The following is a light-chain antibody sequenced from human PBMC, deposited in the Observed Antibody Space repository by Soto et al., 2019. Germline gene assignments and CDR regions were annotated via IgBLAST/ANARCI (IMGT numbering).Light chain of an antibody. J-gene: IGKJ5*01. CDR3: QQRGDWPVT. CDR2: GAS. Sequence: EIVLTQSPGTLSLSPGERATLSCRASQSVSSSYLAWYQQKPGQAPRLLIYGASSRATGIPARFSGSGSGTDFTLIISSLEPEDFAVYYCQQRGDWPVTFGQGTRLEIK. V-gene: IGKV3D-20*02. CDR1: QSVSSSY.